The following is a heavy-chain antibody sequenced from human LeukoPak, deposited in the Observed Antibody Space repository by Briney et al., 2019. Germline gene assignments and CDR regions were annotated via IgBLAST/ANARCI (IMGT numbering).Heavy chain of an antibody. CDR2: IRYDGSNK. V-gene: IGHV3-30*02. CDR3: ARLLAIGIAAPELNWLDP. Sequence: PGGSLRLSCAASGFTFSSYGMHRVRQAPGKGLEWVAFIRYDGSNKYYADSVKGRFTISRDNSKNTLYLQMNSLRAEDTAVYYCARLLAIGIAAPELNWLDPWGQGTLVTVSS. CDR1: GFTFSSYG. J-gene: IGHJ5*02. D-gene: IGHD6-13*01.